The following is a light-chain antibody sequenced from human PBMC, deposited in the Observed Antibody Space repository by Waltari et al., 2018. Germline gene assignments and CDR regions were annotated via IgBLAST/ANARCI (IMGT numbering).Light chain of an antibody. CDR1: QSVKNN. CDR3: QEYDSLPVT. Sequence: DIQMTQSPSTLSASVGDRITITCRTSQSVKNNLAWYQQKPGNAPKVLIHKASRLEGGVPSRFSGSGDGTEFTLTISSLQPDDFATYYCQEYDSLPVTFGGGTRVEIK. CDR2: KAS. J-gene: IGKJ4*01. V-gene: IGKV1-5*03.